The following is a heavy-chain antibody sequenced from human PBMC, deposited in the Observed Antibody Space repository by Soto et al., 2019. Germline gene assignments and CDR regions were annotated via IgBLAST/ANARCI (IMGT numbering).Heavy chain of an antibody. CDR2: IYYSGST. D-gene: IGHD5-18*01. CDR3: ARASPVVTDV. V-gene: IGHV4-30-4*01. Sequence: QVQLQESGPGLVKPSQTLSLTCTVSGGSISSGDYYWSWIRQAPGKGLEWIGYIYYSGSTYYNPTLKSRLTISVDTSKNQFSLKLSSVTAADTAVYYCARASPVVTDVWGQGTTVTVSS. CDR1: GGSISSGDYY. J-gene: IGHJ6*02.